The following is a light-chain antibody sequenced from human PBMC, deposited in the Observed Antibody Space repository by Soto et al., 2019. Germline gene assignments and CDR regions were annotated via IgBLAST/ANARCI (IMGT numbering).Light chain of an antibody. CDR1: SGHSSYA. CDR2: LNSDGSH. CDR3: QTWGTGSVV. V-gene: IGLV4-69*01. J-gene: IGLJ2*01. Sequence: QPVLTQSPSASASLGASVKLTCTLSSGHSSYAIAWHQQQPEKGPRYLMKLNSDGSHSKGDGIPDRFSGSSSGAERYLTISSLQSEDEADYYCQTWGTGSVVFGGG.